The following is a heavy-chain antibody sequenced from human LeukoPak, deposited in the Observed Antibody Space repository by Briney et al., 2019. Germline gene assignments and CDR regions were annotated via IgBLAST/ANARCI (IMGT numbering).Heavy chain of an antibody. Sequence: PSETLSLTCTVSGGSISSSSYYWGWIRQPPGKGLEWIGSIYYSGSTYYNPSLKSRVTISVDTSKNQFSLKLSSVTAADTAVYYCARVALARSGGTGYFQHWGQGTLVTVSS. J-gene: IGHJ1*01. CDR2: IYYSGST. D-gene: IGHD2-15*01. CDR3: ARVALARSGGTGYFQH. CDR1: GGSISSSSYY. V-gene: IGHV4-39*07.